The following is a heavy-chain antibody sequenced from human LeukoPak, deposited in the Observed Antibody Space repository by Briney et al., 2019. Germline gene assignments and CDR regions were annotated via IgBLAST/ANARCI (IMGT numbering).Heavy chain of an antibody. CDR2: INPNSGGT. Sequence: ASVKVSCKASGYTFTVYYMHWVRQAPGQGLERRGWINPNSGGTNYAQKFQGRVTMTRDTSISTAYMELSRLRSDDTAVYYCARDIVVVPAAILSGYYYYYMDVWGKGTTVTVSS. V-gene: IGHV1-2*02. J-gene: IGHJ6*03. D-gene: IGHD2-2*01. CDR3: ARDIVVVPAAILSGYYYYYMDV. CDR1: GYTFTVYY.